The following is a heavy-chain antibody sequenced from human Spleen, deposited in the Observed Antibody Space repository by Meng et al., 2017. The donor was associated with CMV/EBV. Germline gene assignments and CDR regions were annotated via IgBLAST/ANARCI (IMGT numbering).Heavy chain of an antibody. V-gene: IGHV1-2*02. CDR3: ARAPAAGMGLNDY. Sequence: ASVKVSCKTSGYTFTDYYLHWVRQAPGQGLEWMGWINPNIGATNYAQNFQGRVTMTSDTSITTAYMELSSLRSDDTAVYYCARAPAAGMGLNDYWGQGTLVTVSS. J-gene: IGHJ4*02. CDR2: INPNIGAT. D-gene: IGHD6-13*01. CDR1: GYTFTDYY.